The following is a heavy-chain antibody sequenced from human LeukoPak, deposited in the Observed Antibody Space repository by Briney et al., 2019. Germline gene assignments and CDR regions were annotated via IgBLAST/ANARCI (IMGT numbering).Heavy chain of an antibody. CDR1: GFTFSNYW. V-gene: IGHV3-7*03. J-gene: IGHJ4*02. CDR3: AKSLGYNWNDREGVLDY. Sequence: GGSLRLSCAASGFTFSNYWMSWVRQAPGKGLEWVANIRQDGNEKYYVGSVRGRFTISRDNAKNSLYLQMNSLRAEDTAVYYCAKSLGYNWNDREGVLDYWGQGTLVTVSS. CDR2: IRQDGNEK. D-gene: IGHD1-1*01.